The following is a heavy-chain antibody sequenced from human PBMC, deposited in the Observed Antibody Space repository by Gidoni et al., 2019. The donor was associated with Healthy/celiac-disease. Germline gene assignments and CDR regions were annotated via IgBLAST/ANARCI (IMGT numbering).Heavy chain of an antibody. CDR1: GGSISSYY. CDR2: IYYSGST. V-gene: IGHV4-59*01. Sequence: QVQLQESGPGLVKPSETLSLTCTVSGGSISSYYWSWIRQPPGKGLEWIGYIYYSGSTNYNPSLKSRVTISVDTSKNQFSLKLSSVTAADTAVYYCARVGYCSGGSCYPEMYYFDYWGQGTLVTVSS. J-gene: IGHJ4*02. D-gene: IGHD2-15*01. CDR3: ARVGYCSGGSCYPEMYYFDY.